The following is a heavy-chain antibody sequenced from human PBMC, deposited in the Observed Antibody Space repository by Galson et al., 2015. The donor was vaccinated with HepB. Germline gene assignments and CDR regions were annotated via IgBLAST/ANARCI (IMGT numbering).Heavy chain of an antibody. J-gene: IGHJ4*02. CDR3: ARHPGRDGYNQGFFY. D-gene: IGHD5-24*01. Sequence: QSGAEVKKPGESLKISCKGSGYSFTSYWIGWVRQMPGKGLEWMGIIYPGDSDTRYSPSFQGQVTISADKSISTAYLQWSSLKASDTAMYYCARHPGRDGYNQGFFYWGQGTLVTVSS. CDR2: IYPGDSDT. V-gene: IGHV5-51*01. CDR1: GYSFTSYW.